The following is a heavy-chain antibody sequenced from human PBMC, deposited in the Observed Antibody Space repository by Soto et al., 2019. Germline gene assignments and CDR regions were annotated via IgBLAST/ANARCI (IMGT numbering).Heavy chain of an antibody. J-gene: IGHJ4*02. V-gene: IGHV4-59*08. CDR3: ARLEDSISWYGGYFDY. CDR1: GGSISSYY. Sequence: SVTLSLTCTVSGGSISSYYWSWIPQPPGKGLEWIGYIYYSGSTNYNPSLKSRVTISVDTSKNQFSLKLSSVTAADTAVYYCARLEDSISWYGGYFDYWGQGTLVTVS. CDR2: IYYSGST. D-gene: IGHD6-13*01.